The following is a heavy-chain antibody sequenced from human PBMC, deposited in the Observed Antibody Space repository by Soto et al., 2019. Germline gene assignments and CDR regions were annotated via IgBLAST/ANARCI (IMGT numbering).Heavy chain of an antibody. V-gene: IGHV4-4*02. CDR3: ATFGDSVYYYYYGMDV. Sequence: PSETLSLTCAVYGGSISSSNWWSWVRQPPGKGLEWIGEIYHSGSTNYNPSLKSRVTISVDKSKNQFSLKLSSVTAADTAVYYCATFGDSVYYYYYGMDVWGQGTTVTVSS. J-gene: IGHJ6*02. CDR1: GGSISSSNW. D-gene: IGHD4-17*01. CDR2: IYHSGST.